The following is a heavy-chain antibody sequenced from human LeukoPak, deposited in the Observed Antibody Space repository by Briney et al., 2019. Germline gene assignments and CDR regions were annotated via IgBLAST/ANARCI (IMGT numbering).Heavy chain of an antibody. J-gene: IGHJ4*02. CDR3: ARVAVWFGELSDY. CDR2: INPNSGGT. D-gene: IGHD3-10*01. CDR1: GYTFTGYY. V-gene: IGHV1-2*02. Sequence: ASVKVSCKASGYTFTGYYMHWVRQAPGQGLEWMGWINPNSGGTNYAQKFQGRVSMTRDASISTAYMELSRLRSEDTAVYYCARVAVWFGELSDYWGQGTLVTVSS.